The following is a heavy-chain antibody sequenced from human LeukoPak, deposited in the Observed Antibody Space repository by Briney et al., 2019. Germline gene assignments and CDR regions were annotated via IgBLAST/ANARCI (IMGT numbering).Heavy chain of an antibody. CDR3: ARLRASEYSSSWYFGVLGDLKYYFDY. J-gene: IGHJ4*02. D-gene: IGHD6-13*01. CDR2: IYYSGST. V-gene: IGHV4-59*01. Sequence: SETLSLTCTVSGGSISSYYWSWIRQPPGKGLEWIGYIYYSGSTNYNPSLKSRVTISVDTSKNQFSLKLSSVTAADTAVYYCARLRASEYSSSWYFGVLGDLKYYFDYWGQGTLVTVSS. CDR1: GGSISSYY.